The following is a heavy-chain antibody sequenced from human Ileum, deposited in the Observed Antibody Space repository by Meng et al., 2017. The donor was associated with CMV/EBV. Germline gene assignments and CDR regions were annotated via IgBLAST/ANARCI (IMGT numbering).Heavy chain of an antibody. J-gene: IGHJ4*02. CDR2: INLNSGVI. V-gene: IGHV1-2*02. CDR1: GNIFTDYY. D-gene: IGHD7-27*01. CDR3: ARENWVYDY. Sequence: QMQLVQSGTELKKPGASVKVSCKASGNIFTDYYMHWVRQAPGQGLEWVGCINLNSGVIDFAQKFQGRITLTRDTSITTAYMELTRLIYDDTAVYYCARENWVYDYWGQGTLVTVSS.